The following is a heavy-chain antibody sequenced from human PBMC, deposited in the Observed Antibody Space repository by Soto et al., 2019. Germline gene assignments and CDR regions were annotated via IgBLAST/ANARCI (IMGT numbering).Heavy chain of an antibody. CDR3: ARERGDYYGSGSYYYYYGMDG. D-gene: IGHD3-10*01. J-gene: IGHJ6*02. V-gene: IGHV1-8*01. Sequence: GASVKVSCKASGYTFTGYYMHWVRQAPGQGLEWMGWMNPNSGNTGYAQKFQGRVTMTRNTSISTAYMELSSLRSEDTAVYYCARERGDYYGSGSYYYYYGMDGWGQGTTVTVSS. CDR1: GYTFTGYY. CDR2: MNPNSGNT.